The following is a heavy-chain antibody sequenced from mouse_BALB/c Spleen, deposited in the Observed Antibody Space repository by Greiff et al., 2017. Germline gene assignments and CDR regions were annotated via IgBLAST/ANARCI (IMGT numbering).Heavy chain of an antibody. J-gene: IGHJ4*01. Sequence: VMLVESGPGLVQPSQSLSITCTVSGFSLTSYGVHWVRQSPGKGLEWLGVIWSGGSTDYNAAFISRLSISKDNSKSQVFFKMNSLQANDTAIYYCARNGEVPYYYAMDYWGQGTSVTVSS. V-gene: IGHV2-2*02. CDR3: ARNGEVPYYYAMDY. CDR2: IWSGGST. CDR1: GFSLTSYG.